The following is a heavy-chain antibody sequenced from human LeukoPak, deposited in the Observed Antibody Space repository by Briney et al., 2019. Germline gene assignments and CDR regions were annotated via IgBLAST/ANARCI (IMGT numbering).Heavy chain of an antibody. V-gene: IGHV1-46*01. Sequence: ASVKVSCKASGYTFTSYGISWVRQAPGQGLEWMGIINPSGGSTSYAQKFQGRVTMTRDMSTSTVYMELSSLRAEDTAVYYCAGDKTTGGWYEIDYWGQGTLVTVSS. J-gene: IGHJ4*02. CDR1: GYTFTSYG. CDR2: INPSGGST. CDR3: AGDKTTGGWYEIDY. D-gene: IGHD6-19*01.